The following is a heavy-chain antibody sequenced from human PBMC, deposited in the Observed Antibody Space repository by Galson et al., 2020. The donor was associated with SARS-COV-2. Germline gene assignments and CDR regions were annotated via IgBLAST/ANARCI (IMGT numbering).Heavy chain of an antibody. J-gene: IGHJ6*04. CDR1: GFTFSSYG. V-gene: IGHV3-30*02. Sequence: QLGESLKISCAASGFTFSSYGMHWVRQAPGKGLEWVSFILYDGRRKYYGDSVKGRFTISRDNSGNTLHLQMDGLRTDDSAIYYCARDRVVVPPPRSSPWGPMDVWGRGSTVIISS. D-gene: IGHD2-15*01. CDR3: ARDRVVVPPPRSSPWGPMDV. CDR2: ILYDGRRK.